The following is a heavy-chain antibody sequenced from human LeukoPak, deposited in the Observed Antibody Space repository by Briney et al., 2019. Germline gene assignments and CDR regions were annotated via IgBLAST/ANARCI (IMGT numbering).Heavy chain of an antibody. CDR2: ISSSSSYI. CDR1: GFTFSSYS. D-gene: IGHD2-15*01. CDR3: ARDQMSAVVVAATGFDY. Sequence: GGSLRLSCAASGFTFSSYSMNWVRQAPGKGLEWVSSISSSSSYIYYADSVKGRITISRDNAKNSLYLQMNSLRAEDTAVYYCARDQMSAVVVAATGFDYWGQGTLVTVSS. J-gene: IGHJ4*02. V-gene: IGHV3-21*01.